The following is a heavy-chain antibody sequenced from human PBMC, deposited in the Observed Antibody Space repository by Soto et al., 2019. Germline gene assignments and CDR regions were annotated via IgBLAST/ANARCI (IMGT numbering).Heavy chain of an antibody. CDR2: IIPIFGTA. CDR1: GGTFSSYA. J-gene: IGHJ4*02. Sequence: QVQLVQSGAEVKKPGSSVKVSCKASGGTFSSYAISWVRQAPGQGLEWMGGIIPIFGTANYAQKFQGRVTITADKFTSTAYMELSSLRSEDTAVYYCAREGQGIAVAGNFDYWGQGTLVTVSS. CDR3: AREGQGIAVAGNFDY. V-gene: IGHV1-69*06. D-gene: IGHD6-19*01.